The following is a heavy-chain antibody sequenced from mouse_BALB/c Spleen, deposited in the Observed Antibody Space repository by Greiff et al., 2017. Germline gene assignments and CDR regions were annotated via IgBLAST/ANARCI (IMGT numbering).Heavy chain of an antibody. CDR3: ARRATARDMDY. V-gene: IGHV8-12*01. CDR2: IYWDDDK. Sequence: ESGPGILQPSQTLSLTCSFSGFSLSTSGMGVSWIRQPSGKGLEWLAHIYWDDDKRYNPSLKSRLTISKDTSRNQVFLKITSVDTADTATYYCARRATARDMDYWGQGTSVTVSS. J-gene: IGHJ4*01. CDR1: GFSLSTSGMG. D-gene: IGHD1-2*01.